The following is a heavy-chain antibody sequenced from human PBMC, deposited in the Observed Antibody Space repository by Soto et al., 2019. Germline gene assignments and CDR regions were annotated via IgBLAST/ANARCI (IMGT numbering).Heavy chain of an antibody. CDR2: IYYSGST. V-gene: IGHV4-31*03. J-gene: IGHJ5*02. D-gene: IGHD4-17*01. CDR1: GGSISSGGYY. Sequence: QVQLQESGPGLVKPSQTLSLTCTVSGGSISSGGYYWSWIRQHPGKGLEWIGYIYYSGSTYYNPSLKSRVTISVATSKNQFSLKLSSVTAADTAVYYCARIRLRWSHTTHQNLNNWFDPWGQGTLVTVSS. CDR3: ARIRLRWSHTTHQNLNNWFDP.